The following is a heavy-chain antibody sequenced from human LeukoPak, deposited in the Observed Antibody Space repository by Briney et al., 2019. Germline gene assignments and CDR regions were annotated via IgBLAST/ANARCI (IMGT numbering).Heavy chain of an antibody. CDR3: ALCYYDSSGYDAFDY. Sequence: PGGWLRLSCAASGFNFGTYGMNWVRQAPGKGLEWVSAISGSGGSTYYADSVKGRFTISRDNSKNTLYLQMNSLRAEDTAVYYCALCYYDSSGYDAFDYWGQGTLVTVSS. V-gene: IGHV3-23*01. CDR1: GFNFGTYG. J-gene: IGHJ4*02. CDR2: ISGSGGST. D-gene: IGHD3-22*01.